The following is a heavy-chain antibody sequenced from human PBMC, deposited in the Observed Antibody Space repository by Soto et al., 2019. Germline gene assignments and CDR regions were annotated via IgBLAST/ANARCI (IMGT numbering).Heavy chain of an antibody. CDR2: INPSGGST. CDR1: GYTFTSYY. V-gene: IGHV1-46*01. D-gene: IGHD3-22*01. J-gene: IGHJ4*02. CDR3: ARGLYYYDSSGYPYYFDY. Sequence: QVQLVQSGAEVKKPGASVKVSCKASGYTFTSYYMHWVRQARGQGLEWMGIINPSGGSTSYAQKFQGRVTMTRDTSTSTVYMELSSLRSEDTAVYYCARGLYYYDSSGYPYYFDYWGQGTLVTVSS.